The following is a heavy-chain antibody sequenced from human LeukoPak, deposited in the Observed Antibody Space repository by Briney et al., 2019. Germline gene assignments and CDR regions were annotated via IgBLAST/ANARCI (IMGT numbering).Heavy chain of an antibody. V-gene: IGHV3-30-3*01. Sequence: PGGSLRLSCAASGFTFSSYAMHWVRQAPGKGLEWVAVISYDGSNKYYADSVKGRFTISRDNSKNTLYVQMNSLRAEDTAVYYCARDPNYDFWSGYRYYYYYYGMDVWGQGTTVTVSS. J-gene: IGHJ6*02. CDR1: GFTFSSYA. D-gene: IGHD3-3*01. CDR2: ISYDGSNK. CDR3: ARDPNYDFWSGYRYYYYYYGMDV.